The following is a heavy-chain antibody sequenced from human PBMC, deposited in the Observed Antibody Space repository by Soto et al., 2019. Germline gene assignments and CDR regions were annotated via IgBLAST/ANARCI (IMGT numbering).Heavy chain of an antibody. J-gene: IGHJ5*02. V-gene: IGHV1-18*01. CDR2: VSPYDGDT. Sequence: QVQLEQSGVEVKKPGASVKVSCEASGYTFTTYGISWVRQAPGQGLEWVGWVSPYDGDTNYADTLQGRVTMTTDTSTTTAYMELRSLRSDDTAMYYCARDHGGSYQADSFDPWGQGTLVIVSS. D-gene: IGHD1-26*01. CDR3: ARDHGGSYQADSFDP. CDR1: GYTFTTYG.